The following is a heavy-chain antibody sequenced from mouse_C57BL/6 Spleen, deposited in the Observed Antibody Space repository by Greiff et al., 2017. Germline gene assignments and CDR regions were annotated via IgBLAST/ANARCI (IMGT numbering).Heavy chain of an antibody. J-gene: IGHJ4*01. CDR2: ISYDGSN. V-gene: IGHV3-6*01. CDR1: GYSITSGYY. Sequence: EVQLVESGPGLVKPSQSLSLTCSVTGYSITSGYYWNWIRQFPGNKLEWMGYISYDGSNNYNPSLKNRISITRDTSKNQFFLKLNSVTTEDTATYYCARDLDGDYAMDYWGQGTSVTVSS. CDR3: ARDLDGDYAMDY. D-gene: IGHD2-3*01.